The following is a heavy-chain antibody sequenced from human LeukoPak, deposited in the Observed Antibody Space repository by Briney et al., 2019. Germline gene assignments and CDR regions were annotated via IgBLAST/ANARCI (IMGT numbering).Heavy chain of an antibody. CDR2: INSDGSST. CDR1: GFTFSSYW. Sequence: GGSLRLSCAASGFTFSSYWMHWVRQAPGKGLVWVSRINSDGSSTSYADSVKGRFTISRDNAKNTLYLQMNSLRAEDTAVYYCATSVEMATADYWGQGILVTVSS. J-gene: IGHJ4*02. D-gene: IGHD5-24*01. CDR3: ATSVEMATADY. V-gene: IGHV3-74*01.